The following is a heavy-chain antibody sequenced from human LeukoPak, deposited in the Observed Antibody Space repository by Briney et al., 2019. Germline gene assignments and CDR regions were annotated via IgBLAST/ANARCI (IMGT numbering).Heavy chain of an antibody. CDR3: ARWSFIVATAYFDY. J-gene: IGHJ4*02. D-gene: IGHD5-12*01. Sequence: GGSLRLSCAASGFTFSSYAMHWVRQAPGKGLEWVAVISYDGSNKYYADSVKGRFTISRDNSKNTLYLQVNSLRAEDTAVYYCARWSFIVATAYFDYWGQGTLVTVSS. CDR2: ISYDGSNK. CDR1: GFTFSSYA. V-gene: IGHV3-30-3*01.